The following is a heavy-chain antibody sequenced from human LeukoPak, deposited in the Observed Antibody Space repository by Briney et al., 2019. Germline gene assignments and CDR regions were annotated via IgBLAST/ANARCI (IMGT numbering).Heavy chain of an antibody. D-gene: IGHD6-13*01. V-gene: IGHV3-53*01. Sequence: PGGSLRLSCAASGFTVSSNYMSWVRQAPGRALEWVSVIYSGGSTYYADSVKGRFNISRDNSKNTLYLQMNSLRVEDTAVYYCVRDFVSSSWMGYWGQGTLVTVSS. CDR1: GFTVSSNY. CDR3: VRDFVSSSWMGY. CDR2: IYSGGST. J-gene: IGHJ4*02.